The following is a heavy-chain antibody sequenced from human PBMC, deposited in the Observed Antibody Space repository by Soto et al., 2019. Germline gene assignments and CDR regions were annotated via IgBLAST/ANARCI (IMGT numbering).Heavy chain of an antibody. CDR2: IKQDGSEK. Sequence: EVQLVESGGGLVQPGGSLRLSCAASGFTFSSYWMSWVRQAPGKGLEWVANIKQDGSEKYYVDSVKGRFTISRDNAQNSLYLQMNSLRAEDTAGYYCARERGDGADYFAYWGQGTLVTVSS. D-gene: IGHD4-17*01. CDR3: ARERGDGADYFAY. J-gene: IGHJ4*02. CDR1: GFTFSSYW. V-gene: IGHV3-7*01.